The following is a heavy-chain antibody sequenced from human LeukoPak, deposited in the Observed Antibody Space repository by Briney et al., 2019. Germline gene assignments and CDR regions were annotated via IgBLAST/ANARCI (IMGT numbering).Heavy chain of an antibody. CDR2: INPDSGGT. J-gene: IGHJ5*02. CDR1: GYSFSDYY. V-gene: IGHV1-2*02. Sequence: ASVKVSCKASGYSFSDYYIHWLRQASGQGLEWVGWINPDSGGTNYAQRFQGRVTMTRDTSITTVYMELSRLRSDDTAVFYCTREARAGNWFDPWGQGTPVIVSS. CDR3: TREARAGNWFDP. D-gene: IGHD5-12*01.